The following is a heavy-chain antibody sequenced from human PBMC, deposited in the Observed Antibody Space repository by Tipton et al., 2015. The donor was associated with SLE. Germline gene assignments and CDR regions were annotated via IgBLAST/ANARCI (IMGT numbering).Heavy chain of an antibody. D-gene: IGHD4-23*01. J-gene: IGHJ3*01. CDR3: ARTFYGGGDAFDV. V-gene: IGHV4-31*03. Sequence: TLSLTCTVSGGSISSGGYYWTWIRQLPGKGLEWIGYIYYSGNTYYNPSLGSRLTISVDTSKDQFSLRLTSVTAVDTAVYYCARTFYGGGDAFDVWGQGTKVSVSS. CDR1: GGSISSGGYY. CDR2: IYYSGNT.